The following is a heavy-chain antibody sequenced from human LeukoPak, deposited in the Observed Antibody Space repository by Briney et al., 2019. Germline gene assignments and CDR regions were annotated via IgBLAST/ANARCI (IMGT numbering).Heavy chain of an antibody. Sequence: GGSLRLSCAASGFTFSSYSMNWVRQAPGKGLEWVSSISSSSSYIYYAASVKGRFTISRDNAKNSLYLQMNSLRAEDTAVYYCARDHIAARPGGDYWGQGTLVTVSS. J-gene: IGHJ4*02. CDR3: ARDHIAARPGGDY. CDR1: GFTFSSYS. V-gene: IGHV3-21*01. CDR2: ISSSSSYI. D-gene: IGHD6-6*01.